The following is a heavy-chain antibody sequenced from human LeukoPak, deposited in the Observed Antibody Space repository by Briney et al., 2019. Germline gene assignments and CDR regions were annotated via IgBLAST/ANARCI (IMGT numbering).Heavy chain of an antibody. V-gene: IGHV3-30*02. CDR1: GFTFSSYG. CDR3: AKRLYSSSWYGDYYYGMDV. Sequence: GGSLRLSCAASGFTFSSYGMHWVRQAPGKGLEWVAFIRYDGSNKYYADSVKGRFTISRDNSKNTLYLQMNSLRAEDTAVYYCAKRLYSSSWYGDYYYGMDVWGQGTTVTVSS. J-gene: IGHJ6*02. D-gene: IGHD6-13*01. CDR2: IRYDGSNK.